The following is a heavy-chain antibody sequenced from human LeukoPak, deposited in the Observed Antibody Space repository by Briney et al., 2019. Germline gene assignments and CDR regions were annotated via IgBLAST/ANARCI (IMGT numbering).Heavy chain of an antibody. J-gene: IGHJ4*02. CDR2: IWYDGSKT. D-gene: IGHD1-26*01. CDR3: AKEVGPDLGA. CDR1: GFTFRSYA. V-gene: IGHV3-30*02. Sequence: GGSLRLSCAASGFTFRSYAIHSVRQAPGKGLEWVAIIWYDGSKTYYAESVKGRFTISRDNSNNMAYLQMSSLRVEDTAVYYCAKEVGPDLGAWGQGTLVTVSS.